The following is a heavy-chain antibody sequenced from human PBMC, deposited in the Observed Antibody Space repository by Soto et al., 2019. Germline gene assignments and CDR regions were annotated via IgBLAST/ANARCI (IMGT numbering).Heavy chain of an antibody. J-gene: IGHJ4*02. V-gene: IGHV4-59*08. CDR1: GGSISSYF. D-gene: IGHD6-6*01. CDR2: IYYSGST. Sequence: SETLSLTCTISGGSISSYFWSWIRQPPGKGLEWIGHIYYSGSTSYNPSLKSRVTISVDTSKNQFSLKLNSVTAADTAVYYCARQYSSSSLGYWGQGTLVTVSS. CDR3: ARQYSSSSLGY.